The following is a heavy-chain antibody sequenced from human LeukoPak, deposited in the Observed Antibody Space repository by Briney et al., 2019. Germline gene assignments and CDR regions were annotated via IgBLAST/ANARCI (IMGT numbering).Heavy chain of an antibody. CDR2: IKGKSDSGAI. J-gene: IGHJ4*02. CDR3: GLGSGRSDFDY. D-gene: IGHD3-10*01. Sequence: GGSLRLSCAASGFTFSSYWMHWVRQAPGKGLVWVSRIKGKSDSGAIDYAASVKGRFTISRDDSENTVYLQMNSLTTEDTAVYYCGLGSGRSDFDYWGQGTLVTVSS. CDR1: GFTFSSYW. V-gene: IGHV3-15*07.